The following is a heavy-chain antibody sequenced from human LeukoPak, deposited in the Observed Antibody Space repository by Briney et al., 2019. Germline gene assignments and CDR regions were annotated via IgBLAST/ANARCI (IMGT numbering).Heavy chain of an antibody. CDR1: GFTFSSYT. D-gene: IGHD3-10*01. CDR3: AKGLLLWFGEPGGFDY. Sequence: GGSLRLSCAASGFTFSSYTMRWVRQAPGKGLEWVSAISGSGGSTYYTDSVKGRFSISRDNSKNTLDLQMNSLRADDTALYYCAKGLLLWFGEPGGFDYWGQGTLVTVSS. V-gene: IGHV3-23*01. CDR2: ISGSGGST. J-gene: IGHJ4*02.